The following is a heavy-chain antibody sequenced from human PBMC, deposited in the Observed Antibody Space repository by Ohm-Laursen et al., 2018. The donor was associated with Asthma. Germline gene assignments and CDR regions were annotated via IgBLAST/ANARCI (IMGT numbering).Heavy chain of an antibody. J-gene: IGHJ3*02. CDR1: GFTFSSYG. V-gene: IGHV3-33*01. CDR2: TWYDGSNK. D-gene: IGHD1-26*01. Sequence: SLRLSCTASGFTFSSYGMHWVRQAPGKGLEWVAVTWYDGSNKYYADSVKGRFTISRDNSKNTLYLQMNSLRAEDTAVYYCARDGMGDAFDIWGQGTMVTVSS. CDR3: ARDGMGDAFDI.